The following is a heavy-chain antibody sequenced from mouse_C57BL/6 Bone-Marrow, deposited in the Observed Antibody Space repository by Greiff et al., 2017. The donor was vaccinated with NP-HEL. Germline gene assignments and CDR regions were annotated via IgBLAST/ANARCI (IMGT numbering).Heavy chain of an antibody. D-gene: IGHD1-1*01. CDR2: IWSDGST. J-gene: IGHJ4*01. V-gene: IGHV2-6-1*01. CDR3: ARQSSGYYYGSNYAMDY. CDR1: GFSLTSYG. Sequence: VQLKESGPGLVAPSQSLSITCTVSGFSLTSYGVHWVRQPPGKGLEWLVVIWSDGSTTYNSALKSRLSISKDNSKSQVFLKMNSLQTDDTAMYYCARQSSGYYYGSNYAMDYWGQGTSVTVSS.